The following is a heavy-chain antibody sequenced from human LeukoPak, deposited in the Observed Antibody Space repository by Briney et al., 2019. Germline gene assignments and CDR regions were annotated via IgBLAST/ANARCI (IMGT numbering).Heavy chain of an antibody. CDR2: INPNSGGT. CDR1: GYTFTGYY. CDR3: ARDPVPLLWFGEFSGAFDI. D-gene: IGHD3-10*01. V-gene: IGHV1-2*02. Sequence: ASVKVSCKASGYTFTGYYMHWVRQAPGQGLEWRVWINPNSGGTNYAQKFQGRVTMTTVTSISTAYMELSRLRSEATAVYDGARDPVPLLWFGEFSGAFDIWGQGTMVTVSS. J-gene: IGHJ3*02.